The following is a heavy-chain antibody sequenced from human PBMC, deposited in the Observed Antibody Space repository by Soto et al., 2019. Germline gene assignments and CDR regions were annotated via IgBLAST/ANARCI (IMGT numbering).Heavy chain of an antibody. D-gene: IGHD1-7*01. Sequence: QVQLVQSGAEVKKPGSSVKVSCKASVGTFSSYAISWVRQAPGQGLEWMGGIIPFFGTANYAQKFQGRVTSTADEYTSKAYMERRSVRSEDTAVYYCARGELELRRGWFDPWGQGTLVTVSS. J-gene: IGHJ5*02. CDR1: VGTFSSYA. CDR3: ARGELELRRGWFDP. V-gene: IGHV1-69*01. CDR2: IIPFFGTA.